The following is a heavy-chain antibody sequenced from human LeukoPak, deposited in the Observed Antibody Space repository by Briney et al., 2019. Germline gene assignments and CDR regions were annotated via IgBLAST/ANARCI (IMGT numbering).Heavy chain of an antibody. D-gene: IGHD6-19*01. V-gene: IGHV4-59*01. J-gene: IGHJ4*02. CDR2: IYYSGST. CDR1: GGSISSYY. CDR3: ARVGGWSTFDY. Sequence: PSETLYLTCTVSGGSISSYYWSWIRQPPGKGLEWIGYIYYSGSTNYNPSLKSRVTISVDTSKNQFSLKLSSMTAADTAVYYCARVGGWSTFDYWGQGTLVTVSS.